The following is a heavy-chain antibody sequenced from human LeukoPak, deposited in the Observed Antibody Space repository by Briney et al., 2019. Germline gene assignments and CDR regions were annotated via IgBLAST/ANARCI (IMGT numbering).Heavy chain of an antibody. CDR1: GGSISSYY. CDR2: IYYSGST. CDR3: ARHAQRSGDLGSARNFDF. D-gene: IGHD7-27*01. Sequence: SETLSLTCTDSGGSISSYYWSWLRQPPGKGLEWIGFIYYSGSTHYKSSLKSRVTISVDTSKNQFSLRLSSVTAADTAVYYCARHAQRSGDLGSARNFDFWGQGTLVTVSS. J-gene: IGHJ4*02. V-gene: IGHV4-59*08.